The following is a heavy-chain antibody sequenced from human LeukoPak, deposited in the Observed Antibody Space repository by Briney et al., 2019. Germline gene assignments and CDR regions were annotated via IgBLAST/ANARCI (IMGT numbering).Heavy chain of an antibody. Sequence: PSETLSLTCTVSGGSISSYYWSWIRQPPGKGLEWIGYIYYSGSTNYNPSLKSRVTISVDTSKNQFSLKLSSVTAADTAVYYCARRGPQNDAFDIWGQGTMVTVSS. CDR1: GGSISSYY. D-gene: IGHD3-10*01. CDR2: IYYSGST. V-gene: IGHV4-59*01. CDR3: ARRGPQNDAFDI. J-gene: IGHJ3*02.